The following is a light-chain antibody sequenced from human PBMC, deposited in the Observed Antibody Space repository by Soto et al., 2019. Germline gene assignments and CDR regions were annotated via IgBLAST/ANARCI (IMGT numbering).Light chain of an antibody. CDR3: CSYAGSSTPVV. Sequence: QSVLTQPASVSGSPGQSITISCTGTSSDVGSYNLVSWYQQHPGKAPKLMIYEGSKRPSGVSNRFSGYKSGNTASLTISGIQAEVEADYYCCSYAGSSTPVVFGGGTKVTVL. V-gene: IGLV2-23*01. CDR2: EGS. J-gene: IGLJ2*01. CDR1: SSDVGSYNL.